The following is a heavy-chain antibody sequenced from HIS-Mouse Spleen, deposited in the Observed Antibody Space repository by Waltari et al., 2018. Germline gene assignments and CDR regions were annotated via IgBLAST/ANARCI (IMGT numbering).Heavy chain of an antibody. CDR1: GGSISSSSYY. J-gene: IGHJ2*01. Sequence: QLQLQESGPGLVKPSETLSLTCTFPGGSISSSSYYWGWIRQPPGKGLEWIGSIYYSGSTYYNQSLKSRVTISVDTSKNQFSLKLSSVTAADTAVYYCAREIPYSSSWYDWYFDLWGRGTLVTVSS. D-gene: IGHD6-13*01. CDR3: AREIPYSSSWYDWYFDL. CDR2: IYYSGST. V-gene: IGHV4-39*07.